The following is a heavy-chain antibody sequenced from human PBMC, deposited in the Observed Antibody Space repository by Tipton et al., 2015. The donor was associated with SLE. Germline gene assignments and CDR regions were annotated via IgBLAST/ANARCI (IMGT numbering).Heavy chain of an antibody. CDR1: GGSISSYY. D-gene: IGHD2-15*01. J-gene: IGHJ4*02. CDR2: IHYSRDT. Sequence: TLSLTCTVSGGSISSYYWNWIRQSPGKGLEWIGYIHYSRDTNYNPSLKSRVTISVDTSKNQLSLKLTSVTAADTAVYYCARGSVVADDYWGQGTLVTVSS. V-gene: IGHV4-59*01. CDR3: ARGSVVADDY.